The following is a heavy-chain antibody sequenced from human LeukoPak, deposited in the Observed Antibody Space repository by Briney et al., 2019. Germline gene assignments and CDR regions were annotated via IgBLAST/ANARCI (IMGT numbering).Heavy chain of an antibody. J-gene: IGHJ4*02. CDR3: ASQPAAADVDY. CDR1: GFTFSSYW. CDR2: IKQDGSKK. Sequence: GALRLSCAASGFTFSSYWMTWVRQAPGKGLEWVANIKQDGSKKTYVDSVKGRFTISRDNAKNSLYLQMNSLRADDTGVYYCASQPAAADVDYWGQRTLVTVSS. D-gene: IGHD2-2*01. V-gene: IGHV3-7*03.